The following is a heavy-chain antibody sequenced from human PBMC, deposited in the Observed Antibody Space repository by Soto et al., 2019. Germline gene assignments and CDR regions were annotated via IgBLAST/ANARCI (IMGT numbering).Heavy chain of an antibody. J-gene: IGHJ3*02. V-gene: IGHV5-10-1*01. D-gene: IGHD6-13*01. CDR2: IDPSDSYT. CDR1: GYSFTSYW. Sequence: GESLKISCKGSGYSFTSYWISWVRQMPGKGLEWMGRIDPSDSYTNYSPSFQGHVAISADKSISTAYLQWSSLKASDTAMYYCAREGYSSNWYAWGAFDIWGQGTMVTVSS. CDR3: AREGYSSNWYAWGAFDI.